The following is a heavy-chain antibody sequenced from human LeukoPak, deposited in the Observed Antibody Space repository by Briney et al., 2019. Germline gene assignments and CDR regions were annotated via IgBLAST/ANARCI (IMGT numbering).Heavy chain of an antibody. V-gene: IGHV3-66*01. CDR3: ARGRRYFDWLFDY. J-gene: IGHJ4*02. CDR1: GFAVSSNY. Sequence: GGSLRLSCAASGFAVSSNYMSWVRQAPGKGLEWVSVIYSGGSTYYADSVKGRFTISRDNSKNTLYLQMNSLRAEDTAVYYCARGRRYFDWLFDYWGQGTLVTVSS. CDR2: IYSGGST. D-gene: IGHD3-9*01.